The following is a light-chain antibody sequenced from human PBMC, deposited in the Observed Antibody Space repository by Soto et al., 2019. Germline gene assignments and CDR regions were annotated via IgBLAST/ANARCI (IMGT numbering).Light chain of an antibody. Sequence: DIQLTQSPSFLSSSVGDRVTITCRASQGIGSDLAWYQQKPGKAPNLLIYRASTLQSGVPSRFSGSGSGTKVTLPITSLQPEDCAANSCQQLTGSPYTLGQGTKLDIK. J-gene: IGKJ2*01. CDR2: RAS. CDR3: QQLTGSPYT. CDR1: QGIGSD. V-gene: IGKV1-9*01.